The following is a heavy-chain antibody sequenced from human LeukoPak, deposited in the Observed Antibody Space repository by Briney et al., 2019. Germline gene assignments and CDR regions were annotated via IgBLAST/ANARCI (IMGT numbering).Heavy chain of an antibody. CDR3: ASGRQLGY. J-gene: IGHJ4*02. CDR2: IKEDGSEK. D-gene: IGHD6-13*01. V-gene: IGHV3-7*01. CDR1: GFSFSNYW. Sequence: GGSLRLSCAASGFSFSNYWMSWVRQAPGKGLEWVANIKEDGSEKYYVDSVKGRFTISSDNARNSLYLQMNSLRAEDTAVYYCASGRQLGYWGQGTLVTVSS.